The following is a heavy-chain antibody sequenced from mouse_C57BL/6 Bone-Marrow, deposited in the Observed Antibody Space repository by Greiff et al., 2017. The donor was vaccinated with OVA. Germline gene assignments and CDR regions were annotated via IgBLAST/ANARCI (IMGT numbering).Heavy chain of an antibody. CDR2: ISSGSSTI. CDR1: GFTFSDYG. Sequence: DVQLVESGGGLVKPGGSLKLSCAASGFTFSDYGMHWVRQAPEKGLEWVAYISSGSSTIYYADTVKGRFTISRDNAKNTLFLQMTSLRSEDTAMYYCARGDYYGSGYDYWGQGTTLTVSS. J-gene: IGHJ2*01. D-gene: IGHD1-1*01. CDR3: ARGDYYGSGYDY. V-gene: IGHV5-17*01.